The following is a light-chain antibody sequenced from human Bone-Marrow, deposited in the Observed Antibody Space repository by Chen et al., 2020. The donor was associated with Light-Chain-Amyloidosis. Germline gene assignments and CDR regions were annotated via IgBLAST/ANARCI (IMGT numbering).Light chain of an antibody. CDR2: RND. CDR3: SAWDISRSAVV. CDR1: SYNVGNQG. Sequence: QAGLTQPPSVSKGLRQTATLTCTGNSYNVGNQGVAWLQQHQGHPPKLLSYRNDNRPSWISERFSASRSGNTASLTITGLQPEDEADYYCSAWDISRSAVVFGGGTKLTVL. J-gene: IGLJ2*01. V-gene: IGLV10-54*04.